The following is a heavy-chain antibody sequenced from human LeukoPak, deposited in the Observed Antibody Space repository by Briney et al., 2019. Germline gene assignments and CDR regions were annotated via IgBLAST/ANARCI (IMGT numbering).Heavy chain of an antibody. Sequence: PSETLSLTCTVSGYSISNGYYWGWIRQPPGKGLEWIGSIYHSGSTYYIPSLKSRVTISVDTSKNQFSLKLSSVTAADTAVYYCASLRERSYYARGFDYWGQGTLVTVSS. CDR2: IYHSGST. V-gene: IGHV4-38-2*02. CDR3: ASLRERSYYARGFDY. D-gene: IGHD1-26*01. CDR1: GYSISNGYY. J-gene: IGHJ4*02.